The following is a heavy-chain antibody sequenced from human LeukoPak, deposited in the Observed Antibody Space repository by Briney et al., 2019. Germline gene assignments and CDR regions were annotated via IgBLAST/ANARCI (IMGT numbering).Heavy chain of an antibody. V-gene: IGHV6-1*01. D-gene: IGHD1-26*01. CDR1: GDSVSSNSAA. J-gene: IGHJ5*02. CDR2: TYYRSKWYN. Sequence: SQTLSLTCAISGDSVSSNSAAWNWIRQSPSRGLEWLGRTYYRSKWYNDYAVSVKSRITINPDTSKNQFSLQLNSVTPEDTAVYYCARGRHSGSPPVDWFDPWGQGTLVTVSS. CDR3: ARGRHSGSPPVDWFDP.